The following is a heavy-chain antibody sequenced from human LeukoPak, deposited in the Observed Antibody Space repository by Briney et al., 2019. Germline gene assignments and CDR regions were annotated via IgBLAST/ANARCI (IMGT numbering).Heavy chain of an antibody. V-gene: IGHV3-7*01. D-gene: IGHD4-17*01. Sequence: GGSLRLSCAASGFTFSSYWMSWVRQAPGKGLEWVANIKQDGSEKYYVDSVEGRFTISRDNAKNSLYLQMNSLRAEDTAVYYCARDPATTVTTYAYWGQGTLVTVSS. CDR1: GFTFSSYW. CDR2: IKQDGSEK. CDR3: ARDPATTVTTYAY. J-gene: IGHJ4*02.